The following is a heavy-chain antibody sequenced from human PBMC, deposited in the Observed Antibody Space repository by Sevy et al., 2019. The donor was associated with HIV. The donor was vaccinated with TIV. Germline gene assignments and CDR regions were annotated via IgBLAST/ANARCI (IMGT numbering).Heavy chain of an antibody. CDR2: ISGSGGMT. CDR3: AKDWGGSSPFSRLDP. V-gene: IGHV3-23*01. D-gene: IGHD3-16*01. J-gene: IGHJ5*02. CDR1: GFTFDNYA. Sequence: GGSLRLSCTASGFTFDNYAITWVRQAPGKGLEWVSSISGSGGMTYYADSVKGRFTISRDNSKNTVHLQMNRLRAEDTAIYYCAKDWGGSSPFSRLDPWGQGTLVTVSS.